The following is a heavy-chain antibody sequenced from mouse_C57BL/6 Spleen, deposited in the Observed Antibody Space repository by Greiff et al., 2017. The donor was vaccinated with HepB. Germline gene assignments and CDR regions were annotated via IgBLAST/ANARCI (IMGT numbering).Heavy chain of an antibody. CDR2: ITSDGGST. CDR1: EYEFPSHD. Sequence: EVNLVDSGGGLVQPGESLKLSCESNEYEFPSHDMSWVRKTPEKRLELVAAITSDGGSTYYPDTMERRFIISRDNTKKTLYLQMSSLRSEDTALYDCARPSMVLYAMDYWGQGTSVTVSS. J-gene: IGHJ4*01. D-gene: IGHD2-2*01. CDR3: ARPSMVLYAMDY. V-gene: IGHV5-2*01.